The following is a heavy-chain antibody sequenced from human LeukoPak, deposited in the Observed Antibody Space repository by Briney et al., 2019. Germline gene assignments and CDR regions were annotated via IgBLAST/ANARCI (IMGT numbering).Heavy chain of an antibody. J-gene: IGHJ4*02. CDR3: ARVYCSSTTCYGFDY. CDR1: AGSRSSYY. Sequence: PSETLSLTGTVSAGSRSSYYWSWVRQPPGLGLEWIGYIYYSGNTNYNPALKSRVTISVDTSKNQFSLKLSSVTAADTAVYYCARVYCSSTTCYGFDYWGQGTLVTVSS. V-gene: IGHV4-59*01. D-gene: IGHD2-2*01. CDR2: IYYSGNT.